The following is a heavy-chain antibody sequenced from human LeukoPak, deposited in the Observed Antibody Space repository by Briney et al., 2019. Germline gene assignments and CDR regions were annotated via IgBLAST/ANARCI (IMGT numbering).Heavy chain of an antibody. CDR2: MNPNSGNT. Sequence: ASVKVSCKASGYTFTSYGISWVRQATGQGLEWMGWMNPNSGNTGYAQKFQGRVTMTRNTSISTAYMELSSLRSEDTAVYYCARGRRVPAAKVYNWFDPWGQGTLVTVSS. CDR3: ARGRRVPAAKVYNWFDP. V-gene: IGHV1-8*02. CDR1: GYTFTSYG. J-gene: IGHJ5*02. D-gene: IGHD2-2*01.